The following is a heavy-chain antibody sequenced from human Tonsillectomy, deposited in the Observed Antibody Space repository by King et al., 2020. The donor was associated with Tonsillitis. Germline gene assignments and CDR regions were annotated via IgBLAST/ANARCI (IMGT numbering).Heavy chain of an antibody. CDR3: ARTRDHCSGGSCYSAPHDY. D-gene: IGHD2-15*01. J-gene: IGHJ4*02. CDR1: GFTFSDYY. V-gene: IGHV3-11*06. CDR2: ISSSSSYT. Sequence: VQLVESGGGLVKPGGSLRLSCAASGFTFSDYYMSWIRQAPGKGLEWVSYISSSSSYTNYADSVKGRFTISRDNAKNSLYLQMNSLRAEDTAVYYCARTRDHCSGGSCYSAPHDYWGQGTLVTVSS.